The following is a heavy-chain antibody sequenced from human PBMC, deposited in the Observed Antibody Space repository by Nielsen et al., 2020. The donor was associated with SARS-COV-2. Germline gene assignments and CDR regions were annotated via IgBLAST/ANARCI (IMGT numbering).Heavy chain of an antibody. Sequence: ASVKVSCKASRYSLSSYYIHWVRQVPGQGLQWMGMSNPRSGGTSYAQKFQGRVTLTRDMSTSSVYMEVSSLRSEDTAVYYCARDLRGHSGYEPNYYYYGMDVWGQGITVTVSS. CDR2: SNPRSGGT. CDR3: ARDLRGHSGYEPNYYYYGMDV. D-gene: IGHD5-12*01. V-gene: IGHV1-46*01. CDR1: RYSLSSYY. J-gene: IGHJ6*02.